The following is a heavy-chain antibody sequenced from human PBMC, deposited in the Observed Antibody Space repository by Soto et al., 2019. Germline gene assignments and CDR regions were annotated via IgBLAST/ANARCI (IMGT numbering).Heavy chain of an antibody. CDR2: IIPIVGTA. V-gene: IGHV1-69*13. J-gene: IGHJ4*02. D-gene: IGHD6-19*01. CDR3: ASCLSAVAGSCFDY. CDR1: GGTFSSYA. Sequence: SVKVSCKASGGTFSSYAISWVRQAPGQGLEWMGGIIPIVGTANYAQKFQGRVTITADESTSTAYMELSSLRSEDAAVYYCASCLSAVAGSCFDYWGQGTLVTVSS.